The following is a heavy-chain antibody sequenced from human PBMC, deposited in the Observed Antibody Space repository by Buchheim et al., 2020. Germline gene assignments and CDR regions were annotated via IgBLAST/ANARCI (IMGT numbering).Heavy chain of an antibody. Sequence: QVQLVQSGAEVKKPGASVKVSCKASGYTFTSYDINWVRQATGQGLEWMGWMNPNSGNTGYAQKFQGRVTMTRNTSISTAYMELSSLRSEDTAVYYCARAPTPGFLEWFRLYYYYYGMDVWGQGTT. CDR2: MNPNSGNT. J-gene: IGHJ6*02. CDR1: GYTFTSYD. CDR3: ARAPTPGFLEWFRLYYYYYGMDV. D-gene: IGHD3-3*01. V-gene: IGHV1-8*01.